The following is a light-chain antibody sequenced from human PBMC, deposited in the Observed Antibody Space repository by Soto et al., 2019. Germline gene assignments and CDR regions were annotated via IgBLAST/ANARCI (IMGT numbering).Light chain of an antibody. J-gene: IGKJ1*01. CDR1: QRVSGVF. CDR3: QQYGSSPS. Sequence: DIVLTQSPATLSFSPGERATLYCGASQRVSGVFLAWYQQKPGLAPRLILYDTSFRATGIPDRFSGSWSGTDFTLTISRLDPEDFAVYYCQQYGSSPSFGQGTKVDIK. V-gene: IGKV3D-20*01. CDR2: DTS.